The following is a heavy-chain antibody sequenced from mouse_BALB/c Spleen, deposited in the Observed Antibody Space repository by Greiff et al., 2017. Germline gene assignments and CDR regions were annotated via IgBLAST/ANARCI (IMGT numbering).Heavy chain of an antibody. CDR3: ARPIYYGNYDAMDY. J-gene: IGHJ4*01. CDR1: GFTFSSYG. CDR2: ISSGGSYT. D-gene: IGHD2-1*01. Sequence: EVKVVESGGDLVKPGGSLKLSCAASGFTFSSYGMSWVRQTPDKRLEWVATISSGGSYTYYPDSVKGRFTISRDNAKNTLYLQMSSLKSEDTAMYYCARPIYYGNYDAMDYWGQGTSVTVSS. V-gene: IGHV5-6*01.